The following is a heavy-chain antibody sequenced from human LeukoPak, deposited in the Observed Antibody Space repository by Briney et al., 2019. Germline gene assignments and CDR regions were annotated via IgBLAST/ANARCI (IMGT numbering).Heavy chain of an antibody. Sequence: GGSLRLSCAASGFTFSSYSMNWVRQAPGKGLEWVSSISSSSSYIYYADSVKGRFTIPRDNAKNSLYLQMNSLRAEDTAVYYCARVPLPYDSSGYYTPYYFDYWGQGTLVTVSS. CDR2: ISSSSSYI. CDR3: ARVPLPYDSSGYYTPYYFDY. D-gene: IGHD3-22*01. V-gene: IGHV3-21*01. CDR1: GFTFSSYS. J-gene: IGHJ4*02.